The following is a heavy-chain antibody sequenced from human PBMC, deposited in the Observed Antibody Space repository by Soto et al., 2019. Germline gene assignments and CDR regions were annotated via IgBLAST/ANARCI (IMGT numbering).Heavy chain of an antibody. D-gene: IGHD1-26*01. CDR2: INPSSGST. Sequence: SVKVCCKASGNTFTSYDMHWVRQAPGQGLEWMGIINPSSGSTSYAQKFQGRVTMTRDTSTRTVYMELSSLRSEDTAVYYCARDRAPGWAYYYGMDVWG. V-gene: IGHV1-46*03. CDR1: GNTFTSYD. CDR3: ARDRAPGWAYYYGMDV. J-gene: IGHJ6*02.